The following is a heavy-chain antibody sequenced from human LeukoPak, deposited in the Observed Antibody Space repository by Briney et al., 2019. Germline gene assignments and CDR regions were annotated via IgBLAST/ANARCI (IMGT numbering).Heavy chain of an antibody. Sequence: SETLSLTCTVSGGSISSYYWSWIRQPPGKGLEWIGYIYYSGSTNYNPSLKSRVTISVDTSKNQFSLKLSSVTAADTAVYYYARTNGDYVLYWGQGTLVTVSS. CDR1: GGSISSYY. CDR2: IYYSGST. D-gene: IGHD4-17*01. V-gene: IGHV4-59*01. CDR3: ARTNGDYVLY. J-gene: IGHJ4*02.